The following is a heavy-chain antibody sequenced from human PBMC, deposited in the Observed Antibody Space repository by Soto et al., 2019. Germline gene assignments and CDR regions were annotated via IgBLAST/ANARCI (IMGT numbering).Heavy chain of an antibody. CDR1: GFTFSSYA. Sequence: GGSLRLSCAASGFTFSSYAMSWVRQAPGKGLEWVSAISGSGGSTYYADSVKGRFTISRDNSKNTLYLQMNSLRAEDTAVYYCAKDPALYGDYDVDYWGQGTLVTVSS. CDR2: ISGSGGST. V-gene: IGHV3-23*01. CDR3: AKDPALYGDYDVDY. J-gene: IGHJ4*02. D-gene: IGHD4-17*01.